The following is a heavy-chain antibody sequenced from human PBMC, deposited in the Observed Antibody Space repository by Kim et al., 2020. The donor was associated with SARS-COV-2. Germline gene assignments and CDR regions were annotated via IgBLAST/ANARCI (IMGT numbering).Heavy chain of an antibody. CDR2: INPDGSAK. V-gene: IGHV3-7*03. J-gene: IGHJ4*02. CDR1: GFTFSTSY. D-gene: IGHD2-21*01. Sequence: GGSLRLSCEASGFTFSTSYMTWVRRAPGKGLEWVAEINPDGSAKGYVDSVKGRFTISRDNFKNSLYLQMNSLRVGDTAVYYCARDPAYGALDYWGQGTLVTVSS. CDR3: ARDPAYGALDY.